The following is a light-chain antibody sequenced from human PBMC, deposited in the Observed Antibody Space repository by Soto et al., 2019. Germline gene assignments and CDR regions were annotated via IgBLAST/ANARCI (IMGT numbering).Light chain of an antibody. CDR1: SSDVGSYNL. CDR3: CSFTSSNTHV. Sequence: QSALTQPASVSGSPGQSITISCTGTSSDVGSYNLVSWYQQHPGKAPKLMIYEGNKRPSGVSNRFSGSKSGNTASLTISGLQAEDEAHYYCCSFTSSNTHVFGTGTKLTVL. CDR2: EGN. J-gene: IGLJ1*01. V-gene: IGLV2-23*01.